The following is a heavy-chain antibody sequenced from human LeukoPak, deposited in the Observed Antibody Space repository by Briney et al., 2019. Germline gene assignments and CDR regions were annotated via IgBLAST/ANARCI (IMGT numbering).Heavy chain of an antibody. J-gene: IGHJ6*02. CDR2: INYSGNT. CDR1: GGSISSGGNY. CDR3: ARHPSMDV. V-gene: IGHV4-31*03. Sequence: SQTLSLTCTVSGGSISSGGNYWTWIRQNPGKGLEWIGYINYSGNTYYNPSLKSRVTISVDTSKNQFSLKLSSVTAADTAVYYCARHPSMDVWGQGTTVTVSS.